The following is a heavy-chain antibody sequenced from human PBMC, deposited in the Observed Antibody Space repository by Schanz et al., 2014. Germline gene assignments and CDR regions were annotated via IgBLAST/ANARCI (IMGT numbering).Heavy chain of an antibody. J-gene: IGHJ6*02. Sequence: EVQLVESGGGLVQPGGSLRLSCAASGFTFSSYWMHWVRQAPGKGLVWVSRINSDGSTTIYADSVKGRFTISRDNAKNTLYLEMNSLRAEDTAVYYCARPLCPNYYYYGLDVWGQGTTVTVSS. CDR2: INSDGSTT. V-gene: IGHV3-74*01. CDR3: ARPLCPNYYYYGLDV. CDR1: GFTFSSYW.